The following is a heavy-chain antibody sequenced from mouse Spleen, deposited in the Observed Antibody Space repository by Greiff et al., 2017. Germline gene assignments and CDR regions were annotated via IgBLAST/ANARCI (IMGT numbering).Heavy chain of an antibody. CDR2: IYPGSGNT. CDR3: ARGGTTRGFDY. D-gene: IGHD1-1*01. CDR1: GYSFTSYY. Sequence: QVQLQQSGPELVKPGASVKISCKASGYSFTSYYIHWVKQRPGQGLEWIGWIYPGSGNTKYNEKFKGKATLTADTSSSTAYMQLSSLTSEDSAVYYCARGGTTRGFDYWGQGTTLTVSS. V-gene: IGHV1-66*01. J-gene: IGHJ2*01.